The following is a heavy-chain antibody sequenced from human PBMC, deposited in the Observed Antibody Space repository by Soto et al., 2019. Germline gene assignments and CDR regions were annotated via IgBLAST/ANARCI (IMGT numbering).Heavy chain of an antibody. J-gene: IGHJ6*02. CDR3: ARDTHCSSTSCYEVYYYFYGMDV. D-gene: IGHD2-2*01. V-gene: IGHV1-69*13. CDR1: GGTFSSYA. Sequence: SVKVSCKASGGTFSSYAISWVRQAPGQGLEWMGGIIPIFGTANYAQKFQGRVTITADESTSTAYMELSSLRSEDTAVYYCARDTHCSSTSCYEVYYYFYGMDVWGQGTTVTVSS. CDR2: IIPIFGTA.